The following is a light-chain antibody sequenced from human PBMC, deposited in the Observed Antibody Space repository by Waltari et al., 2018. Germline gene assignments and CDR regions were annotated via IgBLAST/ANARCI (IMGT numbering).Light chain of an antibody. CDR2: RND. CDR3: APWDGNLNTVL. Sequence: QSVLTQPPSASGTPGQSVTISCSGRSSNIGSNSVYWYQQPPGTAPKLIIYRNDHRPSGIPERFSGSKSGTSPSQAISGLRSEDEAGYNCAPWDGNLNTVLFGGGTRLSVL. J-gene: IGLJ2*01. CDR1: SSNIGSNS. V-gene: IGLV1-47*01.